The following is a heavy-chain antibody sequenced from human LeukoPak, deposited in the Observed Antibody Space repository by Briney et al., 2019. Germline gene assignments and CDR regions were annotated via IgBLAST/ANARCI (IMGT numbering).Heavy chain of an antibody. D-gene: IGHD5-24*01. CDR3: ARNAAGYTNRGNYYYYMDV. J-gene: IGHJ6*03. CDR2: INHSGST. CDR1: GGSFSGYY. V-gene: IGHV4-34*01. Sequence: PSETLSLTXAVYGGSFSGYYWSWIRQPPGKGMEWIGEINHSGSTNYNPSLKSRVTISVDTSKNQFSLKLSSVTAADTAVYYCARNAAGYTNRGNYYYYMDVWGKGTTVTVSS.